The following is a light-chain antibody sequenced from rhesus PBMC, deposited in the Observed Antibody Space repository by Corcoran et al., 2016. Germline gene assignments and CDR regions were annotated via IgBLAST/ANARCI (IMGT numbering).Light chain of an antibody. CDR1: QNIYSN. CDR2: AAA. J-gene: IGKJ3*01. CDR3: QHYYANPFT. V-gene: IGKV1S12*01. Sequence: DIQMTQSPSALSASVGDRVTISCRASQNIYSNLAWYQQKPGKAPKLLIYAAASLQTGIPSRFSGSGSGTDFTLTISSLQPDDSAAYYCQHYYANPFTFGPGTKLDIQ.